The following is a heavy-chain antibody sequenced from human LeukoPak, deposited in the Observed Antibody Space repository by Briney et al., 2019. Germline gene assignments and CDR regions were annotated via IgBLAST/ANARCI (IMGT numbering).Heavy chain of an antibody. D-gene: IGHD6-19*01. CDR1: GGSISSYY. CDR2: IYYSGST. J-gene: IGHJ4*02. Sequence: PSETLSLTCTVSGGSISSYYWSWIRQPPGKGLEWIGYIYYSGSTNYNPSLKSRVTISVDTSKNQFSLKLSSVTAADTAVYYCARSPSSSGYWGYFDYWGQGTLVTVSS. CDR3: ARSPSSSGYWGYFDY. V-gene: IGHV4-59*01.